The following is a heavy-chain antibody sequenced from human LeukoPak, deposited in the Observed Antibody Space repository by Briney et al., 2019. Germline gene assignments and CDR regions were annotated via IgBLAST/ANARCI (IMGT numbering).Heavy chain of an antibody. CDR2: ISGSGGST. CDR1: GFIFSSSA. V-gene: IGHV3-23*01. CDR3: ARAGCSSTSCYTTYGMDV. Sequence: GGSLRLSCAASGFIFSSSAMSWVRQAPGKGLEWVSVISGSGGSTYYADSVKGRFTISRDNSKNTVYLQMKSLRAEDTAVYYCARAGCSSTSCYTTYGMDVWGQGTTVTVSS. J-gene: IGHJ6*02. D-gene: IGHD2-2*02.